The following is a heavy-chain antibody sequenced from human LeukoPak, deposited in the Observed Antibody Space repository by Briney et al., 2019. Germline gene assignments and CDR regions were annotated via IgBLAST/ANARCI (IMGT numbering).Heavy chain of an antibody. V-gene: IGHV5-51*01. CDR1: GFTFTTHW. D-gene: IGHD4-23*01. CDR3: ARSDYGGNSFDY. Sequence: GESLKISCQGSGFTFTTHWIGWVRQMPGKGLELMGIIYPGDSDTKYSPSFQGQVSISADRSIRTAYLQWTSLKASDTAMYYCARSDYGGNSFDYWGQGTLVTVSS. CDR2: IYPGDSDT. J-gene: IGHJ4*02.